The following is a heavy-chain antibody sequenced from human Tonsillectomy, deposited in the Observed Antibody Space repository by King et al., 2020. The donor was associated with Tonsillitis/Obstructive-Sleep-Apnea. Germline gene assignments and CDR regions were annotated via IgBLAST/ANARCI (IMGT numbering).Heavy chain of an antibody. CDR2: INSDGSST. V-gene: IGHV3-74*01. Sequence: VQLVESGGGLVQPGGSLRLSCAASGFTFSNYWMHWVRQAPGKGLVWVSRINSDGSSTNYADSVKGRFTISRDNAKNTLYRQMNSLRAEDTAVYYCARVTLEDQLRLSYWGQGTLVTVSS. CDR1: GFTFSNYW. J-gene: IGHJ4*02. D-gene: IGHD2-2*01. CDR3: ARVTLEDQLRLSY.